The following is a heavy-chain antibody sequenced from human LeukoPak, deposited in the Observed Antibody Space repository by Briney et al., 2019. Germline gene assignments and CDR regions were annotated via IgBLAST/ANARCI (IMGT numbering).Heavy chain of an antibody. CDR1: GFTFSSYS. Sequence: GGSLRLSCAASGFTFSSYSMNWVRQAPGKGLEWVSSISSSSSYIYYADSVKGRFTISRDNAKNSLYLQMNSLRAEDTAVYYCARGVGGYDWSHDYWGQGTLVTVSS. J-gene: IGHJ4*02. V-gene: IGHV3-21*01. CDR2: ISSSSSYI. CDR3: ARGVGGYDWSHDY. D-gene: IGHD5-12*01.